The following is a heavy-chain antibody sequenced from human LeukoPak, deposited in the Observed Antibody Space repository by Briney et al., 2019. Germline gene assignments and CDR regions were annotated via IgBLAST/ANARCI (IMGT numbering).Heavy chain of an antibody. J-gene: IGHJ6*02. Sequence: SETLSLTCTVSGGSIRSSYYYWGWIRQPPGKGLEWIGSIYDSGSTYYNPSLKSRVTISVDTSKNQFSLKLSSVTAADMAVYYCARVGGTNYYYYGMDVWGQGTTVTVSS. CDR1: GGSIRSSYYY. D-gene: IGHD3-10*01. CDR2: IYDSGST. V-gene: IGHV4-39*07. CDR3: ARVGGTNYYYYGMDV.